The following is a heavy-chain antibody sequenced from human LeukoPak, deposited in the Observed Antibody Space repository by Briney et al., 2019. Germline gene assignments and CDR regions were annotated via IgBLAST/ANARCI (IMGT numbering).Heavy chain of an antibody. J-gene: IGHJ4*02. Sequence: GGSRRLSCIASGFSFSGHWMHWARQLPGKGLVWVSRISPTGSTTSYADSVKGRFTVSRDNAKNTLYLQVNNLRAEDTAVYYCARGPNSNWSGLDFWGQGTLLTVSS. V-gene: IGHV3-74*01. D-gene: IGHD6-6*01. CDR3: ARGPNSNWSGLDF. CDR1: GFSFSGHW. CDR2: ISPTGSTT.